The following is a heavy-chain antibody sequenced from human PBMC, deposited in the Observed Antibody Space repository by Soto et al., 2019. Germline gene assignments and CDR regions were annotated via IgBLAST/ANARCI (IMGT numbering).Heavy chain of an antibody. V-gene: IGHV3-66*01. D-gene: IGHD3-16*01. CDR3: ASGNVYDYYFYY. CDR1: GFTVSSNY. J-gene: IGHJ4*02. CDR2: IYSGGST. Sequence: EVQLVESGGGLVQPGGSLRLSCAASGFTVSSNYMSWVRQAPGKGLEWVSVIYSGGSTYYADSVKGRFTMSRDNSKNTLYLQMNSLRAEDTAVYYCASGNVYDYYFYYWGQGTLVTFSS.